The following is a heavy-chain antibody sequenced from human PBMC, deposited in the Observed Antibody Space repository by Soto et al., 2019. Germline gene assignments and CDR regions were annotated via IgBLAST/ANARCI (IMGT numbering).Heavy chain of an antibody. CDR3: ARHPGGGGY. J-gene: IGHJ4*02. CDR1: GFTVSNNY. V-gene: IGHV3-53*01. CDR2: IYSGGYT. Sequence: EVQLVESGGGLIQPGGSLRLSCAVSGFTVSNNYMSWVRQAPGKGLEGVSVIYSGGYTAYGDSVKGRFTISRDNSKHPTFLQMNGRGADDPAVFCCARHPGGGGYWGQGTLVTVSS. D-gene: IGHD3-10*01.